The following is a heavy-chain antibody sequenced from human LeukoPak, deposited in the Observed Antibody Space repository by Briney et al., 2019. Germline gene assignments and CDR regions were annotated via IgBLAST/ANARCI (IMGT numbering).Heavy chain of an antibody. CDR3: ARFDYGDYFDY. D-gene: IGHD4-17*01. CDR1: GFTFSSYE. V-gene: IGHV3-48*03. CDR2: ISSSGSTI. J-gene: IGHJ4*02. Sequence: GGSLRLSCPASGFTFSSYEMNWVRQAPGKGLEWVSYISSSGSTIYYADSVKGRFTISRDNAKNSLYLQMNSLRAEDTAVYYCARFDYGDYFDYWGQGTLVTVSS.